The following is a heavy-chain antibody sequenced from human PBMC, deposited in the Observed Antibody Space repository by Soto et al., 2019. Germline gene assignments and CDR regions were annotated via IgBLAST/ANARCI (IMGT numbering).Heavy chain of an antibody. V-gene: IGHV1-18*04. CDR3: ARDERDSCSGGDCFYFDS. CDR2: ISTYNTNT. CDR1: GYTFNNYG. D-gene: IGHD2-21*02. J-gene: IGHJ4*02. Sequence: QVQLVQSGGEVKKPGASVKVSCKASGYTFNNYGISWVRQAPGQGLEWLGWISTYNTNTNSAPRLQGRLTMTTATSTSTAYMELRSLTSDDTAVYFCARDERDSCSGGDCFYFDSWGQGTLVTVSS.